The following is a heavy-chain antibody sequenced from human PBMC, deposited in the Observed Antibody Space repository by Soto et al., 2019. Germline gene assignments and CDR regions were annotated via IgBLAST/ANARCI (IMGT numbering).Heavy chain of an antibody. D-gene: IGHD2-2*01. V-gene: IGHV1-69*13. CDR2: IIPIFGTA. Sequence: GASVKVSCKASGGTFSSYAISWVRQAPGQRLEWKGGIIPIFGTANYAQKFQGRVTITADESTSTAYMELSSLRSEDTAVYYCARGEVWCISTSCYARRGMDVWGQGTTVTVSS. CDR3: ARGEVWCISTSCYARRGMDV. CDR1: GGTFSSYA. J-gene: IGHJ6*02.